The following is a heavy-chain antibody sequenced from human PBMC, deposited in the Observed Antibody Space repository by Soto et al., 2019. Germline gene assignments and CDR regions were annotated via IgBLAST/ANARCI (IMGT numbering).Heavy chain of an antibody. Sequence: SDTLSLTCAVYGGSFSGYYWTWIRQPPGKGLDWIGEINHSGSTNYNPSLKSRVTISLDTSKNQFSLNLSSVTAADTAVYYCASVGYTYGFDYWGQGXLVTVYS. CDR1: GGSFSGYY. V-gene: IGHV4-34*01. J-gene: IGHJ4*02. CDR2: INHSGST. D-gene: IGHD5-18*01. CDR3: ASVGYTYGFDY.